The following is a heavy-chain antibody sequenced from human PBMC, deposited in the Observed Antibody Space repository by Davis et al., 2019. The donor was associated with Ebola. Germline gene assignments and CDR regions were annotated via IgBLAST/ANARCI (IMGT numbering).Heavy chain of an antibody. D-gene: IGHD4-17*01. V-gene: IGHV3-30*14. CDR2: LSHDESN. CDR3: TRHVSGDFWYFDL. J-gene: IGHJ2*01. CDR1: GFIFSSYV. Sequence: GGSLRLSCAASGFIFSSYVMHWVRQAPGKGLEWVALLSHDESNKYAASVKGRFTISRDNSKNTVYLQMNSLRAEDTAVYYCTRHVSGDFWYFDLWGRGTLVTVSS.